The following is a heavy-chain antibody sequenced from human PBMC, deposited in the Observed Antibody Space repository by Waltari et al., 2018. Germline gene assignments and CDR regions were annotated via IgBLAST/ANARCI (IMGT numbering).Heavy chain of an antibody. D-gene: IGHD3-10*01. V-gene: IGHV1-8*01. CDR3: ARGYWGGNPYHYDMDV. Sequence: QVQLVLSGAEVKIPGASVKVSCKASGYIFTNYDITWVRQATGQGLQWMGWMTPNSGSAGQAETFYGRVTFTRSTTINTAYMELTGLTSEDTAIYYCARGYWGGNPYHYDMDVWGQGTTVTVSS. CDR2: MTPNSGSA. J-gene: IGHJ6*02. CDR1: GYIFTNYD.